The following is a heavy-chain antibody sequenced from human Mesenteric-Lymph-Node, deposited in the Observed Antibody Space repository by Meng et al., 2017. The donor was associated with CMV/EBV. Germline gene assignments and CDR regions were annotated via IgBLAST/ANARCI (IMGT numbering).Heavy chain of an antibody. CDR2: IIPIFGTA. J-gene: IGHJ4*02. V-gene: IGHV1-69*05. CDR3: ARVPSARGSGTFFDY. Sequence: SVKVSCKASGGTFSSYAISWVRQAPGQGLEWMGGIIPIFGTANYAQKFQGRVTITTDESTSTAYMELSSLRSEDTAVYYCARVPSARGSGTFFDYWGQGTLVTVSS. CDR1: GGTFSSYA. D-gene: IGHD3-10*01.